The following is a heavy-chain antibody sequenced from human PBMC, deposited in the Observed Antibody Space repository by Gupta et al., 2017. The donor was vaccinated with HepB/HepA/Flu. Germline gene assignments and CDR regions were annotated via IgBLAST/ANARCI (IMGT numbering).Heavy chain of an antibody. CDR2: IYWNDGK. V-gene: IGHV2-5*01. Sequence: QITLKESGPTLVKPTQTLTLTCAFSGFSLNTYGVGVGWIRQPPGKALEWLALIYWNDGKYYSPSLKSRLTITKETSKNQVVLTMTNMDPVDTATYYCAHGGAAFYGGQGTLVTVSS. D-gene: IGHD6-13*01. CDR3: AHGGAAFY. J-gene: IGHJ4*02. CDR1: GFSLNTYGVG.